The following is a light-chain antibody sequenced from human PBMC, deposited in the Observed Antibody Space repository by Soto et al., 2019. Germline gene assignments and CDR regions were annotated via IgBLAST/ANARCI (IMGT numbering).Light chain of an antibody. V-gene: IGLV1-44*01. J-gene: IGLJ2*01. CDR2: SND. CDR1: SSNIGDNT. CDR3: AVWDDSLDGVV. Sequence: QSVLTQPPSASGTPGQSVTISCSGSSSNIGDNTVNWYQQLPGTAPKLLIYSNDQRSSGVPDRFSGSKSGTSASLAISGLQSEDEADYYCAVWDDSLDGVVFGGGTQVTVL.